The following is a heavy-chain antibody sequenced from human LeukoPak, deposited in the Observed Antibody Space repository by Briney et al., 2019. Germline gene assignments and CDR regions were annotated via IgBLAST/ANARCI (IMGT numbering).Heavy chain of an antibody. J-gene: IGHJ4*02. Sequence: SETLSLTCTVSGGSISSYPISSYSWSWIRQPPGRGLEWIGYIYYSGSTTYNPSLKSRLTISLDTSKNQFSLTLSSVTAADTAVYYCAGDYGSASYRFDYWGQGTLVSVSS. V-gene: IGHV4-61*01. CDR1: GGSISSYPISSYS. CDR3: AGDYGSASYRFDY. D-gene: IGHD3-10*01. CDR2: IYYSGST.